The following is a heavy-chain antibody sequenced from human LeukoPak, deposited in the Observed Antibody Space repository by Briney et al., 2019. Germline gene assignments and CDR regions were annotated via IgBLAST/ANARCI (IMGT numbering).Heavy chain of an antibody. CDR3: AKWGDYDVLTGYYDPDY. D-gene: IGHD3-9*01. CDR2: FTGSGGIT. Sequence: GGSQRLSCVASGFTFSNYAMSWVRQAPGKGLEWVSAFTGSGGITYYADSVKARFTISRDNSKNTLYLQMNSLRAEDTAVYYCAKWGDYDVLTGYYDPDYWGQGTLVTVSS. V-gene: IGHV3-23*01. CDR1: GFTFSNYA. J-gene: IGHJ4*02.